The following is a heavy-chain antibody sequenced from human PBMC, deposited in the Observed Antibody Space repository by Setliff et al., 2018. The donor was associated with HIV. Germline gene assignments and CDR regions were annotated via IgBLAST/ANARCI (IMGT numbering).Heavy chain of an antibody. CDR2: ISHDGSIE. D-gene: IGHD3-22*01. CDR1: GFTFRSYA. V-gene: IGHV3-30*18. CDR3: AKTYYYDSSGYYYFDS. Sequence: GSLRLSCAASGFTFRSYAMHWVRQAPGKGLEWVADISHDGSIEDYADSVRGRFTISRDNSKNTLYLQMNSLRAEDTAVYYCAKTYYYDSSGYYYFDSWGQGTLVTVSS. J-gene: IGHJ4*02.